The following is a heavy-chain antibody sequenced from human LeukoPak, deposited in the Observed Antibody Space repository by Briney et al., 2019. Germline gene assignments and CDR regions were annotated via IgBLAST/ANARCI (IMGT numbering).Heavy chain of an antibody. CDR1: GYSFTNYD. Sequence: ASVKVSCKASGYSFTNYDISWVRQAPGQGIEWMGWISAYNSKTNYEQKVQGRVTMTTDTSTNTAYMELRSLRSDDTAVYYCVRGRGDLDYWGEGTVLTVSS. J-gene: IGHJ4*02. V-gene: IGHV1-18*01. CDR2: ISAYNSKT. D-gene: IGHD2-21*02. CDR3: VRGRGDLDY.